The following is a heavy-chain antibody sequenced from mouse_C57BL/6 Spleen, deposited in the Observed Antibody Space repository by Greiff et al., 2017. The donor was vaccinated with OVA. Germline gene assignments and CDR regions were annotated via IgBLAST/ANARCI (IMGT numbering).Heavy chain of an antibody. Sequence: VQLQQPGAELVRPGSSVKLSCKASGYTFTSYWMDWVKQRPGQGLEWIGNIYPSDSETHYNQKFKDKATLTVDKSSSTAYMQLSSLTSEDSAVYYCAGDYGSSYLFAYWGQGTLVTVSA. CDR2: IYPSDSET. D-gene: IGHD1-1*01. CDR3: AGDYGSSYLFAY. CDR1: GYTFTSYW. V-gene: IGHV1-61*01. J-gene: IGHJ3*01.